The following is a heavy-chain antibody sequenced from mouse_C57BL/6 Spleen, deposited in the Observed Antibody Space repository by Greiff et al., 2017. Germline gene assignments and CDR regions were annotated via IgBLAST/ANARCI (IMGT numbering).Heavy chain of an antibody. D-gene: IGHD1-1*01. CDR1: GYTFTSYW. Sequence: QVQLKQPGAELVMPGASVKLSCKASGYTFTSYWMHWVKQRPGQGLEWIGEIDPSDSYTNYNQKFKGKSTLTVDKSSSTAYMQLSSLTSEDSAVYYCASSTTVVGDWYFDVWGTGTTVTVSS. J-gene: IGHJ1*03. V-gene: IGHV1-69*01. CDR3: ASSTTVVGDWYFDV. CDR2: IDPSDSYT.